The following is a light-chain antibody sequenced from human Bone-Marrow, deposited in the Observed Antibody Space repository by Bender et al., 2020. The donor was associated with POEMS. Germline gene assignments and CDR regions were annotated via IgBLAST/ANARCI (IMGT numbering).Light chain of an antibody. CDR1: NLGSKS. Sequence: ARLTCGGYNLGSKSVHWYQHKPGQAPALVVYDNSDRPSGIPERLSGSNSGNPATLTISRVEAGDEADYYCQVWDSSSAHVVFGGGTKLTVL. J-gene: IGLJ2*01. CDR3: QVWDSSSAHVV. V-gene: IGLV3-21*02. CDR2: DNS.